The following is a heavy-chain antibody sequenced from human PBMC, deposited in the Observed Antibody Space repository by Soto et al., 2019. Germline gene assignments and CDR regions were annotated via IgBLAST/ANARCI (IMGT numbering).Heavy chain of an antibody. V-gene: IGHV1-58*01. J-gene: IGHJ3*02. D-gene: IGHD1-26*01. CDR2: IVVGSGNT. Sequence: GAAVKVSCKASGFTFTSSAVQWVRQARGQRLEWIGWIVVGSGNTNYAQKFQERVTITRDMSTSTAYMELSSLRSEDTAVYYCAAYSGSLQGAFDIWGQGTMVTVSS. CDR3: AAYSGSLQGAFDI. CDR1: GFTFTSSA.